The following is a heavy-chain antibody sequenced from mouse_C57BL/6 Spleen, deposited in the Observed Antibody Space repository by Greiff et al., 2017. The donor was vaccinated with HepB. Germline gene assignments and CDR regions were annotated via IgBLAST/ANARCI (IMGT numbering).Heavy chain of an antibody. CDR2: ILPSIGRT. CDR1: DSEVFPIAY. J-gene: IGHJ1*03. D-gene: IGHD2-14*01. Sequence: VQLKESGSELRSPGSSVKLSCKDFDSEVFPIAYMSWVRQKPGHGFEWIGGILPSIGRTIYGEKFEDKATLDADTLSNTAYLELNSLTSEDSAIYYCARNKNYYRGWYFDVWGTGTTVTVSS. CDR3: ARNKNYYRGWYFDV. V-gene: IGHV15-2*01.